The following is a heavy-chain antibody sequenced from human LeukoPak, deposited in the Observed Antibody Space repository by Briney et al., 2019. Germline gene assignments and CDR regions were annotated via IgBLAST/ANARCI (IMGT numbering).Heavy chain of an antibody. J-gene: IGHJ6*03. D-gene: IGHD2-2*01. CDR1: GGSFSGYY. V-gene: IGHV4-34*01. CDR3: ARGHIVVVPAAIYYYYYYMDV. CDR2: INHSGST. Sequence: SETLSLTCAVYGGSFSGYYWSWIRQPPGKGLESIGEINHSGSTNYNPSLKSRVTISVDTSKNQFSLKLSSVTAADTAVYYCARGHIVVVPAAIYYYYYYMDVWGKGTTVTVSS.